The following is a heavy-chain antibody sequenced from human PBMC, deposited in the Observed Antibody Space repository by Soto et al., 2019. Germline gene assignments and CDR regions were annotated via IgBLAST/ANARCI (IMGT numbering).Heavy chain of an antibody. CDR1: GYSISSGYY. CDR2: ISHSGTT. J-gene: IGHJ5*02. CDR3: ARASGGNSGWGHWSDP. V-gene: IGHV4-38-2*01. D-gene: IGHD2-21*02. Sequence: QVQLQESGPGLVKPSETLSLTCAVSGYSISSGYYWGWIRQPPGRGLEWIGSISHSGTTYYNPSLRSRVTISIDTSNYQFSLKLSSVTAADTAVYYCARASGGNSGWGHWSDPWGQGTLVTVSS.